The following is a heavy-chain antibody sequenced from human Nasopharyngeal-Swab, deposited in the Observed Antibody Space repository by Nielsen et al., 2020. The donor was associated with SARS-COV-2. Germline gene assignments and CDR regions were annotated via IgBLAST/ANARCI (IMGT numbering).Heavy chain of an antibody. CDR3: ARDSAYCSGGSCYFHSYYYYGMDV. D-gene: IGHD2-15*01. V-gene: IGHV3-30-3*01. CDR1: GFTFSSYA. CDR2: ISYDGSNK. J-gene: IGHJ6*02. Sequence: GGSLRLSCTASGFTFSSYAMHWVRQAPGKGLEWVALISYDGSNKYYADSVKGRFTISRDNSKNTLYLQMNSLRAEDTAVYYCARDSAYCSGGSCYFHSYYYYGMDVWGQGTTVTVSS.